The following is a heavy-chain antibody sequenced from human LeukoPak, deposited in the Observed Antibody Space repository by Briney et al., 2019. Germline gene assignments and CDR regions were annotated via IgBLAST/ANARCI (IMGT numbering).Heavy chain of an antibody. J-gene: IGHJ4*02. D-gene: IGHD4-23*01. CDR3: ARFGGFYGGNTIDY. Sequence: SETLSLTCTVSGGSISTYYWSWIRQPPGKGLEWIGYIYYSGSTNYNPSLKSRVTISVDTSKNQFSLKLSSVTAADTAVYYCARFGGFYGGNTIDYWGQGTLVTVSS. V-gene: IGHV4-59*01. CDR1: GGSISTYY. CDR2: IYYSGST.